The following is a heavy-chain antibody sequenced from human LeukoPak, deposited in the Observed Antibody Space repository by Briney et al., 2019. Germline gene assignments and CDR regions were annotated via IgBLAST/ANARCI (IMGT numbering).Heavy chain of an antibody. CDR1: GYTFTGHY. Sequence: GASVKVSCKASGYTFTGHYMHWVRQAPGQGLEWMGWINPDSGGTKYAQKFQGRVTMTRDTSISTAYMELSRLTSDDTAVYYCAREGTTDNWFDPWGQGTLVTVSS. V-gene: IGHV1-2*02. D-gene: IGHD1-1*01. J-gene: IGHJ5*02. CDR3: AREGTTDNWFDP. CDR2: INPDSGGT.